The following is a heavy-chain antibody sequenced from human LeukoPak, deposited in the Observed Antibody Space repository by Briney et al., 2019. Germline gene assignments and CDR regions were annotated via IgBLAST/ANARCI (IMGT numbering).Heavy chain of an antibody. D-gene: IGHD6-13*01. Sequence: PSETLSLTCAVYGGSFSGYYWSWVRQPPGKGLEWIGEINNSGSTNYNPSLKRRVTISVDTSKNQFSLKLSSVTAADTAVYYCARDQGSSSWYAYYWGQGTLVTVSS. CDR3: ARDQGSSSWYAYY. V-gene: IGHV4-34*01. CDR1: GGSFSGYY. CDR2: INNSGST. J-gene: IGHJ4*02.